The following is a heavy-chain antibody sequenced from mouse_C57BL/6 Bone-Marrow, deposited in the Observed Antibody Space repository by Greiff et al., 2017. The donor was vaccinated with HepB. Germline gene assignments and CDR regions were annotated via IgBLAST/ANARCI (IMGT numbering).Heavy chain of an antibody. CDR3: ARPSIEDYYFDY. V-gene: IGHV5-17*01. Sequence: EVQGVESGGGLVKPGGSLKLSCAASGFTFSDYGMHWVRQAPEKGLEWVAYISSGSSTIYYADTVKGRFTISRDNAKNTLFLQMTSLRSEDTAMYYCARPSIEDYYFDYWGQGTTLTVSS. CDR1: GFTFSDYG. CDR2: ISSGSSTI. D-gene: IGHD2-3*01. J-gene: IGHJ2*01.